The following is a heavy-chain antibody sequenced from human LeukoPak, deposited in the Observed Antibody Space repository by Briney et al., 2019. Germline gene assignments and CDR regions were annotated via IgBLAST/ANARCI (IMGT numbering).Heavy chain of an antibody. CDR1: GYTFSSYA. J-gene: IGHJ4*02. V-gene: IGHV3-23*01. D-gene: IGHD3-9*01. CDR3: AKPDDIRAPRSYFDY. Sequence: GGSLRLSCAASGYTFSSYAMSWVRQAPGKGLEWVSAISGSGGSTYYADSVKGRFTISRDNSKNTLSLQLNSLRVEDTAVYYCAKPDDIRAPRSYFDYWGQGTLVTVSS. CDR2: ISGSGGST.